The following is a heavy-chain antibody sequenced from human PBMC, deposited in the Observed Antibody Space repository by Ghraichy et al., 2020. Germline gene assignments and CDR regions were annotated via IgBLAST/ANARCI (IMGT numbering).Heavy chain of an antibody. Sequence: LSLTCVASGFTFSNSAMSWVRQAPGKGLEWISTISGSGGSTYYADSVKGRFTISRDNSKNTLYLQMNSLRAEDTAVYYCAQVPNGVLSYFDYWGQGTLVTVSS. D-gene: IGHD3-16*02. V-gene: IGHV3-23*01. CDR2: ISGSGGST. CDR3: AQVPNGVLSYFDY. CDR1: GFTFSNSA. J-gene: IGHJ4*02.